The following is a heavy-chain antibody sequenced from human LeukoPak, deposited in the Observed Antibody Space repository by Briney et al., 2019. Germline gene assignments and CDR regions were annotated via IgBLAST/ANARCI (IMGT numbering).Heavy chain of an antibody. V-gene: IGHV1-2*02. CDR3: ARDFDILTGYHQILDDY. CDR1: GYTFTGYY. CDR2: INPNSGGT. D-gene: IGHD3-9*01. J-gene: IGHJ4*02. Sequence: GASVKVSCKASGYTFTGYYMHWVRQAPGQGLEWMGWINPNSGGTNYAQKFQGRVTMTRDTSISTAYMDLSRLRSDDTAVYYCARDFDILTGYHQILDDYWGQGTLVTVSS.